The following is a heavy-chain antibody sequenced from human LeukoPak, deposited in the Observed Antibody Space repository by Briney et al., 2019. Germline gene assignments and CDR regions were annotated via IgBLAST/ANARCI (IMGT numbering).Heavy chain of an antibody. CDR1: GGSFSDYY. Sequence: PWETLSLTCAVYGGSFSDYYWNWIRQPPGKGLEWIGEINHSGSTNYNPSLKSRVTMSVDTFKNQFSLTLSSVTAADTAVYYCARVQDFETRGYYLGYWGHGTLVTVS. V-gene: IGHV4-34*01. J-gene: IGHJ4*01. D-gene: IGHD3-22*01. CDR2: INHSGST. CDR3: ARVQDFETRGYYLGY.